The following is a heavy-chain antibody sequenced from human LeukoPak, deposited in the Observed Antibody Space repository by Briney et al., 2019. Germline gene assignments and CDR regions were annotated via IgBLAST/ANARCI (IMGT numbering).Heavy chain of an antibody. CDR2: IHYSGST. CDR3: ASVRRGFGESSKYYSYYYMHV. D-gene: IGHD3-10*01. CDR1: GGSISSSNYY. J-gene: IGHJ6*03. Sequence: SETLSLTCTVSGGSISSSNYYWAWLRQPPGQGLEWIGNIHYSGSTYDNPFLKSRVTISVDTSNNQFSLKLSAVTAADTAVYYCASVRRGFGESSKYYSYYYMHVWGNGTTVTIAS. V-gene: IGHV4-39*01.